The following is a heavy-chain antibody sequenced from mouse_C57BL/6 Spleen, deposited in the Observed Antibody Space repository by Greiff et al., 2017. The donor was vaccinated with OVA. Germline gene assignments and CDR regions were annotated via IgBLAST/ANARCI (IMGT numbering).Heavy chain of an antibody. V-gene: IGHV1-82*01. CDR1: GYAFSSSW. CDR3: ARGGNYVRGAMDY. D-gene: IGHD2-1*01. CDR2: LYPGDGDT. J-gene: IGHJ4*01. Sequence: VKLMESGPELVKPGASVKISCKASGYAFSSSWMNWVKQRPGKGLEWIGRLYPGDGDTNYNGKFKGKATLTADKSSSTAYMQLSSLTSEDSAVYFCARGGNYVRGAMDYWGQGTSVTVSS.